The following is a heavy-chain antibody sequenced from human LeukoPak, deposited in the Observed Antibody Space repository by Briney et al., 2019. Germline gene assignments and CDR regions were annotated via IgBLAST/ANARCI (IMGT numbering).Heavy chain of an antibody. CDR2: IRSKADNGTA. CDR3: TTRGYCSGAGCYSDY. Sequence: GGSLRLSCGASGLSFRSAWMNWVRQAPGKGLEWVSRIRSKADNGTAEYAALVKGRFTISRDDSKKMLYLQMNSLEVNDTAVYYCTTRGYCSGAGCYSDYWGQGTLVTVSS. D-gene: IGHD2-2*02. J-gene: IGHJ4*02. CDR1: GLSFRSAW. V-gene: IGHV3-15*07.